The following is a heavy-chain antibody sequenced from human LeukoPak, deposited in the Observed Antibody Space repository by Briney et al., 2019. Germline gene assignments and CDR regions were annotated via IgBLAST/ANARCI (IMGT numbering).Heavy chain of an antibody. CDR2: IYNSGST. Sequence: PSETLSLTCTVSGGSISTYYWSWIRQPPGKGLEWIGYIYNSGSTSYNPSLKSRVTISVDTSKNQFSLKLSSVTAADTAVYYCARGNSGWSQSDYWGQGTLVTVSS. D-gene: IGHD6-19*01. CDR1: GGSISTYY. J-gene: IGHJ4*02. CDR3: ARGNSGWSQSDY. V-gene: IGHV4-59*01.